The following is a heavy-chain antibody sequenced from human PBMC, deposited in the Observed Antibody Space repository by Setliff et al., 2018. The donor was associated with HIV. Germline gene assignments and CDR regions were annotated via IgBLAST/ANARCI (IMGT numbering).Heavy chain of an antibody. J-gene: IGHJ6*03. CDR2: INPGDDGT. CDR3: ARGLAVAGKSYYYYYYMDV. Sequence: ASVKVSCKASGGTFTNYYIHWLKQAPGQGLEWMGIINPGDDGTMYAQKFQGRVTMTRNTSISTAYMELSSLRSEDTAVYYCARGLAVAGKSYYYYYYMDVWGKGTTVTVSS. V-gene: IGHV1-46*01. CDR1: GGTFTNYY. D-gene: IGHD6-19*01.